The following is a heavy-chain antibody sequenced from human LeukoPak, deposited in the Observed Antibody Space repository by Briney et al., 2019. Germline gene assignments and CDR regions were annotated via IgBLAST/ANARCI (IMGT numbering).Heavy chain of an antibody. V-gene: IGHV1-46*01. CDR3: ARCQGQPLLYADY. D-gene: IGHD2-2*02. CDR1: GYTFTSYD. J-gene: IGHJ4*02. Sequence: GASVKVSCKASGYTFTSYDINWVRQAPGQGLEWMGIINPSGGSTSYAQKFQGRVTMTRDTSTSTVYMELSSLRSEDTAVYYCARCQGQPLLYADYWGQGTLVTVSS. CDR2: INPSGGST.